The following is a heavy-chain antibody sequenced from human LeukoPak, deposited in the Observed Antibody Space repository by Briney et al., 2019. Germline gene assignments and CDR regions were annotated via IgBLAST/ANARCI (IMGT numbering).Heavy chain of an antibody. D-gene: IGHD6-13*01. CDR3: ARAGDSSSWYYFDH. CDR2: ISSSSSYI. CDR1: GFTFSSYS. V-gene: IGHV3-21*01. Sequence: GGSLRLSCAASGFTFSSYSMNWVRQAPGKGLEWVSSISSSSSYIYYADSVKGRFTISRDNAKNSLYLQMNSLRAEDTAVYYCARAGDSSSWYYFDHWGQGTLVTVSS. J-gene: IGHJ4*02.